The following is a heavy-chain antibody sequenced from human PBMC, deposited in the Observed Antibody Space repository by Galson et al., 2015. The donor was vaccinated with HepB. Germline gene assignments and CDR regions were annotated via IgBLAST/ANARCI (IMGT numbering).Heavy chain of an antibody. CDR3: AREGYCSSTSCYFLEI. CDR2: IIPILGIA. Sequence: SVKVSCKASGGTFSSYTVSWVRQAPGQGLEWMGRIIPILGIANYAQKFQGRVTITADKSTSTAYMELSSLRSEDTAVYYCAREGYCSSTSCYFLEIWGQGTLVTVSS. J-gene: IGHJ4*02. D-gene: IGHD2-2*01. V-gene: IGHV1-69*04. CDR1: GGTFSSYT.